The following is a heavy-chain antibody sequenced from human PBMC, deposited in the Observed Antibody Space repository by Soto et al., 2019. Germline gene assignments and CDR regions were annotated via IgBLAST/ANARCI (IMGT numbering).Heavy chain of an antibody. J-gene: IGHJ3*02. V-gene: IGHV3-33*01. D-gene: IGHD2-15*01. CDR3: AREGSGVAAAEPWAFDI. Sequence: GGSLRLSCAASGFTFSSYGMHWVRQAPGKGLEWVAVIWYDGSNKYYADSVKGRFTISRDNSKNTLYLQMNSLRAEDTAVYYCAREGSGVAAAEPWAFDIWGQGTMVTVSS. CDR2: IWYDGSNK. CDR1: GFTFSSYG.